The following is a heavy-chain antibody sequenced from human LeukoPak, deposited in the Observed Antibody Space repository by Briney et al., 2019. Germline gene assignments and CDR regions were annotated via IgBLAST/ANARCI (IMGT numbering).Heavy chain of an antibody. CDR2: ISAYNGNT. Sequence: ASVKVSCKASGYTFTNYGISWVRQAPGQGLEWMGWISAYNGNTNYAQKLQGRVTMTTDTSTTTAYMELRSLRFDDTAVSYCARADKSSGWYYFDYWGQGTLVTVSS. J-gene: IGHJ4*02. V-gene: IGHV1-18*01. D-gene: IGHD6-19*01. CDR1: GYTFTNYG. CDR3: ARADKSSGWYYFDY.